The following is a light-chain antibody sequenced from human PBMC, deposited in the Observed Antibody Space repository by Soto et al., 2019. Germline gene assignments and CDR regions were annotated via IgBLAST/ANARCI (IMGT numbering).Light chain of an antibody. CDR2: ASS. Sequence: IKLTQSPSSLSASVGDRVTVTFRASQGIGTYLVWYQQKSGKAPTVLIYASSTLQTGVPSRFSGGGSGTDFTLTISSLQPEDFATYYCQQVNVYPSTFGGGTKVDIK. CDR3: QQVNVYPST. V-gene: IGKV1-9*01. CDR1: QGIGTY. J-gene: IGKJ4*01.